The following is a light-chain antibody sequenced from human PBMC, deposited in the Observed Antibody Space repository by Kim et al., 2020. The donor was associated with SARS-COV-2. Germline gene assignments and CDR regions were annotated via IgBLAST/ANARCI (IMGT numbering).Light chain of an antibody. Sequence: GLSITLSCTVTSCDVGCHNYFSWYQQHPGKPPHLIIYHISNRPSGVSSRFSGSKSGNTASLTISGLQVEDEAEYYCCSYSDDETRVFGGGTQLTVL. V-gene: IGLV2-14*03. CDR3: CSYSDDETRV. J-gene: IGLJ3*02. CDR1: SCDVGCHNY. CDR2: HIS.